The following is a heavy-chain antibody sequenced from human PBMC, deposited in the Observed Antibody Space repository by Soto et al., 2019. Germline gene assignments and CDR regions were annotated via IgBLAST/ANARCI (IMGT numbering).Heavy chain of an antibody. CDR3: ARSQGGSSSLDIYYYYYYGMDV. Sequence: QVQLVQSGAEVKKPGSSVKVSCKAPGGTFSTYAISWVRQAPGQGLEWMGGVIPIFGTPKYAQTFQGRVTITAEESTSTGYMELRSLRSEDTAVYYCARSQGGSSSLDIYYYYYYGMDVWGQGTTVTVSS. J-gene: IGHJ6*02. D-gene: IGHD2-15*01. V-gene: IGHV1-69*01. CDR1: GGTFSTYA. CDR2: VIPIFGTP.